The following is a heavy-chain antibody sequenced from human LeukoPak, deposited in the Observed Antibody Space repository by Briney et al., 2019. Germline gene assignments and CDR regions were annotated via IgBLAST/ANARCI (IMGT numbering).Heavy chain of an antibody. CDR3: AREDKEYYDFWSGYYREPYGMDV. CDR2: INPNSGGT. D-gene: IGHD3-3*01. CDR1: GYTFTGYY. J-gene: IGHJ6*02. Sequence: ASVKVSCKASGYTFTGYYMHWVRQAPGQGLEWMGWINPNSGGTNYAQKFQGRVTMTRDTSISTAYMELGSLRSDDTAVYYCAREDKEYYDFWSGYYREPYGMDVWGQGTTVTVSS. V-gene: IGHV1-2*02.